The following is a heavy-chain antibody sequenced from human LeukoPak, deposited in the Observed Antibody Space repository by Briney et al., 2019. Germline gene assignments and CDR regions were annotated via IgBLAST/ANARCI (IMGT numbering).Heavy chain of an antibody. CDR1: GYSFTSYW. D-gene: IGHD3-22*01. V-gene: IGHV5-51*01. CDR3: ARRLISSGYYFDY. J-gene: IGHJ4*02. CDR2: IYPGDSDT. Sequence: GESLKISCKGSGYSFTSYWIGWVRQMPGKGLEWMGIIYPGDSDTRYSPSLQGQVTLSADKSISTAYLQWSSLKASDTAMYYCARRLISSGYYFDYWGQGTLVTVSS.